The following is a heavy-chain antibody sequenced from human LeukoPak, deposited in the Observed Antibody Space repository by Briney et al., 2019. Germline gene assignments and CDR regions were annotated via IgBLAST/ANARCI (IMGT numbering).Heavy chain of an antibody. CDR2: INHSGST. V-gene: IGHV4-34*01. D-gene: IGHD4-17*01. CDR1: GGSFSGYY. Sequence: SETLSLTCAVYGGSFSGYYWSWIRQPPGKGLEWIGEINHSGSTYYNPSLKSRVTISVDTSKNQFSLKLSSVTAADTAVYYCARFGFTVTTRRYCTWGQGTLVTVSS. CDR3: ARFGFTVTTRRYCT. J-gene: IGHJ4*02.